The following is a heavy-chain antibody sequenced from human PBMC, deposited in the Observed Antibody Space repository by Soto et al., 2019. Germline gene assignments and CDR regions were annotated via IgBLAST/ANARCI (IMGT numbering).Heavy chain of an antibody. CDR3: ARALGPDGWFDY. J-gene: IGHJ4*02. CDR1: GYTFTRYG. D-gene: IGHD1-26*01. CDR2: ISADNANT. Sequence: QVQLVQSRTEMKKPGASVKVSCKASGYTFTRYGISWVRQAPGQGLEWMGWISADNANTYSAQNLQGRATMTTDPCTSTDFMAGRNLKSDDTAVFYCARALGPDGWFDYWCQGTLVTVSA. V-gene: IGHV1-18*04.